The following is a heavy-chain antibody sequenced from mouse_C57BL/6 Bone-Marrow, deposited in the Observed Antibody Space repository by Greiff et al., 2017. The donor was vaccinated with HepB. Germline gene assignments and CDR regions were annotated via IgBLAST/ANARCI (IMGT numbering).Heavy chain of an antibody. D-gene: IGHD2-5*01. V-gene: IGHV5-2*01. CDR3: ARHAYNNYYAMDY. J-gene: IGHJ4*01. Sequence: EVKLMESGGGLVQPGESLKLSCESNEYEFPSHDMSWVRKTPEKRLELVAAINSDGGSTYYPDTMERRFIISRDNTKKNLYLQMSSLRSEDTALYYYARHAYNNYYAMDYWGQGTSVTVSS. CDR1: EYEFPSHD. CDR2: INSDGGST.